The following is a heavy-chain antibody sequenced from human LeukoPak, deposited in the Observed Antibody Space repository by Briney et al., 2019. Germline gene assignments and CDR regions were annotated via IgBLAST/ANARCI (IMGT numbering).Heavy chain of an antibody. CDR3: ASRTRYTAMVKGHDY. J-gene: IGHJ4*02. V-gene: IGHV4-38-2*02. CDR1: GYSISSGYY. CDR2: INHSGST. Sequence: SETLSLTCTVSGYSISSGYYWSWIRQPPGKGLEWIGEINHSGSTNYNPSLKSRVTISVDTSKNQFSLKLSSVTAADTAVYYCASRTRYTAMVKGHDYWGQGTLVTVSS. D-gene: IGHD5-18*01.